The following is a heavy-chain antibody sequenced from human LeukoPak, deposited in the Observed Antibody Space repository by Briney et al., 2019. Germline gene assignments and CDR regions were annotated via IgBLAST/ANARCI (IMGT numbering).Heavy chain of an antibody. J-gene: IGHJ4*02. CDR3: ARGGTYSIGWYIV. CDR1: GFTFSSYW. Sequence: GGSLRLSCAASGFTFSSYWMHWVRHAPGKGLVWVSRINTDGSSTSYADSVKGRFTISRDNAKSTLYLQMNSLRADDTAVYYCARGGTYSIGWYIVWGQGTLVTVSS. CDR2: INTDGSST. V-gene: IGHV3-74*01. D-gene: IGHD6-19*01.